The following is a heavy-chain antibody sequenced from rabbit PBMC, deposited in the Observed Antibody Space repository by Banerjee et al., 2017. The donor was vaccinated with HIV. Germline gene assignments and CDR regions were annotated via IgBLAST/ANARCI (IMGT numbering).Heavy chain of an antibody. J-gene: IGHJ4*01. V-gene: IGHV1S45*01. CDR2: IGPDSSGST. Sequence: QEQLEESGGDLVKPEGSLTLTCTASGFSFSSSYWICWVRQAPGKGLEWIACIGPDSSGSTYYASWAKGRFTISKTSSTTVTLQMTSLTAADTATYFCARSYADYGYPYYFNLWGPGTLVTVS. CDR1: GFSFSSSYW. CDR3: ARSYADYGYPYYFNL. D-gene: IGHD6-1*01.